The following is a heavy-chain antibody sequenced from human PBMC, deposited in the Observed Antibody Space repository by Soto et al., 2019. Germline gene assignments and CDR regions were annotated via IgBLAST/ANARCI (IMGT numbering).Heavy chain of an antibody. CDR1: GGSVSSGSYY. CDR3: ARGQAFWTGYYRMPYYFDY. V-gene: IGHV4-61*01. CDR2: LYYSGST. D-gene: IGHD3-3*01. J-gene: IGHJ4*02. Sequence: QVQLQESGPGLVKPSETLSLTRTVSGGSVSSGSYYWSWIRQPPGKGLEYIGYLYYSGSTNYNPSLKSRVTISVDTPKNQFSLKLTSVTAADTAIYYCARGQAFWTGYYRMPYYFDYWGQGTLVTVSS.